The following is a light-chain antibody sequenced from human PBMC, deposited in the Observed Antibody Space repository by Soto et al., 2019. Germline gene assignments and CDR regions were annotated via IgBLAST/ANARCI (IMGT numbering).Light chain of an antibody. CDR1: QTVTTY. Sequence: VLTQSSATQSFSQGERATLSFRASQTVTTYLAWYQQKPGQPPRLLIYGASNRATGIPARFSGSGSGTDFTLTISNLEPEDFAVYYCHQRSNWPANFGQGTRLEIK. V-gene: IGKV3-11*01. CDR3: HQRSNWPAN. CDR2: GAS. J-gene: IGKJ5*01.